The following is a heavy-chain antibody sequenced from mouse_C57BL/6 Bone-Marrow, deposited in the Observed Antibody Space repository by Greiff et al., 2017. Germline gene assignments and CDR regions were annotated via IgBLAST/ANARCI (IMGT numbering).Heavy chain of an antibody. V-gene: IGHV1-54*01. Sequence: VQLQESGAELVRPGTSVKVSCKASGYAFTNYLIEWVKQRPGQGLAWIGVINPGRGGTNYNEKFKGKATLTADKSSSTAYMQLSSLTSEDSAVYFCARRALLLDDWGQGTTLTVSS. D-gene: IGHD1-1*01. CDR1: GYAFTNYL. CDR3: ARRALLLDD. J-gene: IGHJ2*01. CDR2: INPGRGGT.